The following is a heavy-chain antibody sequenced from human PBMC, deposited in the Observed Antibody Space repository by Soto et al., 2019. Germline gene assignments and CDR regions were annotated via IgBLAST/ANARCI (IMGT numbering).Heavy chain of an antibody. CDR3: ARELAAGPSTSYYYYGMDV. V-gene: IGHV4-39*07. D-gene: IGHD6-13*01. CDR1: GGSISSSSYY. CDR2: VYYGGST. J-gene: IGHJ6*02. Sequence: SETLSLTCTVSGGSISSSSYYWGWIRQPPGKGLEWIGNVYYGGSTYYSPSFQGQVTISADKSISTAYLQWSSLKASDTAMYYCARELAAGPSTSYYYYGMDVWGQGTTVTVSS.